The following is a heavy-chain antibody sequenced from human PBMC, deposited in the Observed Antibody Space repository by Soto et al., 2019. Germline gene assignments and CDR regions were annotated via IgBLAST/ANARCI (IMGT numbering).Heavy chain of an antibody. J-gene: IGHJ4*01. D-gene: IGHD3-16*02. CDR1: GLTFSNYA. CDR2: VTGDGVTT. V-gene: IGHV3-23*01. CDR3: AKRLSYYFDS. Sequence: EVQLLESGGALLQPGGSLRLSCAASGLTFSNYAMSWVRQAPGKGLEWVSTVTGDGVTTSYAYSVKGRFTISRDNSKNTLYLQMSGLRADDTAVYYCAKRLSYYFDSWGHGTLVTVSS.